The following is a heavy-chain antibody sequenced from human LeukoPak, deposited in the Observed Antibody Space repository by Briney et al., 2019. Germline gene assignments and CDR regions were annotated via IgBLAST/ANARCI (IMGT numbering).Heavy chain of an antibody. V-gene: IGHV1-8*03. D-gene: IGHD5-12*01. CDR2: MNPNSGNT. J-gene: IGHJ6*03. CDR3: ALGPRTLIVAPMKYYYYYYYMDV. Sequence: ASVKVSCKASGYTFTSYDINWVRQATGQGLEWMGWMNPNSGNTGYAQKFQGRVTITRNTSISTAYMELSSLRSEDTAVYYCALGPRTLIVAPMKYYYYYYYMDVWRKGTTVTVSS. CDR1: GYTFTSYD.